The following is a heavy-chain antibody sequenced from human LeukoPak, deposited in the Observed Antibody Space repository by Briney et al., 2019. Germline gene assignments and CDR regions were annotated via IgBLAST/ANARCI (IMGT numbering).Heavy chain of an antibody. CDR1: GFTFSSYW. J-gene: IGHJ3*02. V-gene: IGHV3-7*01. CDR2: IKQDGSEK. D-gene: IGHD1-26*01. CDR3: ARDRIEDWYSGSSDAFDI. Sequence: GGSLRLSCAASGFTFSSYWMSWVRQAPGKGLEWVANIKQDGSEKYYVDSVKGRFTISRDNAKNSLYLQMNSLRAEDTAVYYCARDRIEDWYSGSSDAFDIWGQGTMVTVSS.